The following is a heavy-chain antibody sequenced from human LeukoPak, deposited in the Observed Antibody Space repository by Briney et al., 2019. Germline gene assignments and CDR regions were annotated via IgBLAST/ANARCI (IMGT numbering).Heavy chain of an antibody. D-gene: IGHD3-22*01. J-gene: IGHJ1*01. Sequence: PGGSLRLSCAASGFTFSSYGMHWVRQAPGKGLEWVAVISYDGSNKYYADSVKGRFTISRDNSKNTLYLQMNSLRAEDTAVYYCAKDGYYYDSSGHTAYFQHWGQGTLVTVSS. CDR1: GFTFSSYG. V-gene: IGHV3-30*18. CDR2: ISYDGSNK. CDR3: AKDGYYYDSSGHTAYFQH.